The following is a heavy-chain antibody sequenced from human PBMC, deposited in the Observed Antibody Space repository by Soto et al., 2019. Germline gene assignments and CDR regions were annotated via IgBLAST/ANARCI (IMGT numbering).Heavy chain of an antibody. CDR2: SYYCGST. D-gene: IGHD6-19*01. CDR1: GGSISSYY. CDR3: PREWGEKAGAGTNWFDP. Sequence: SEPLPLTYTVSGGSISSYYWSWIRHPLGKGLEWIGYSYYCGSTNYNPSLKSRTTISVDTSKNQFSLKLSSVTAPDTAADYCPREWGEKAGAGTNWFDPLGQGTLVTVSS. V-gene: IGHV4-59*01. J-gene: IGHJ5*02.